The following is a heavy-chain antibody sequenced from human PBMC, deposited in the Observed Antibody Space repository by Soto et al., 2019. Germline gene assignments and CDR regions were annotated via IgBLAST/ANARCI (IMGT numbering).Heavy chain of an antibody. CDR2: ISYDGSNK. CDR1: GFTFSSYA. CDR3: ARNLGYCSSTSCYTGAPYSYYGMDV. J-gene: IGHJ6*02. D-gene: IGHD2-2*02. Sequence: QVQLVESGGGVVQPGRSLRLSCAASGFTFSSYAMHWVRQAPGKGLEWVAVISYDGSNKYYADSVKGRFTISRDNSKKTLYLQMNSLRAEDTAVYYCARNLGYCSSTSCYTGAPYSYYGMDVWGQGTTVTVSS. V-gene: IGHV3-30-3*01.